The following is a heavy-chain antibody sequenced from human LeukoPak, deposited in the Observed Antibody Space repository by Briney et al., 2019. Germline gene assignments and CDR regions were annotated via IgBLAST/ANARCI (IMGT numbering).Heavy chain of an antibody. Sequence: ETLSLTCTVSGGSVSSGSYYWSWIRQPPGKGLEWIGYIYYSGSTNYNPSLKSRVTISVDTSKNQFSLKLSSVTAADTAVYYCARVTVGASWFDYWGQGTLVTVSS. CDR1: GGSVSSGSYY. J-gene: IGHJ4*02. D-gene: IGHD1-26*01. CDR2: IYYSGST. CDR3: ARVTVGASWFDY. V-gene: IGHV4-61*01.